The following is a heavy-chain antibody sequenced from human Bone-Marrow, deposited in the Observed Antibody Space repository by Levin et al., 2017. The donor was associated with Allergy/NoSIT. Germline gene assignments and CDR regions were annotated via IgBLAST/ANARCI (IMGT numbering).Heavy chain of an antibody. CDR3: ARESTTYYYRGLGIDD. J-gene: IGHJ4*02. D-gene: IGHD2/OR15-2a*01. Sequence: SETLSLTCSVSGGSINRGDYYWSWVRQPPGKGLEWIGNIYPTGSTYYNPSLRSRLNMSVDTSKNQFALNLSSVTAADTAEYYCARESTTYYYRGLGIDDWGQGTLVTVSS. CDR1: GGSINRGDYY. CDR2: IYPTGST. V-gene: IGHV4-30-4*01.